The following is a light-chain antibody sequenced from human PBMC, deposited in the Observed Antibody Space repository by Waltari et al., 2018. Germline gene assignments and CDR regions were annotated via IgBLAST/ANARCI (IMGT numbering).Light chain of an antibody. CDR2: KAS. CDR3: HQYKTYAWT. V-gene: IGKV1-5*03. CDR1: QSINSW. Sequence: DIQMTQSPSTLSASVGDRVTITCRASQSINSWMAWYQHKPGEAPKLLIYKASSLGSGVPSMFSGSGSGTEFTLTISSLQPDDFASYYCHQYKTYAWTFGQGTKVEIK. J-gene: IGKJ1*01.